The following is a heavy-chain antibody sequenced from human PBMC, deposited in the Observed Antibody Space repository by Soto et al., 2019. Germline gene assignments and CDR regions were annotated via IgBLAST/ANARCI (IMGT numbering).Heavy chain of an antibody. CDR1: GFTFRSYS. Sequence: GGSLRLSCAASGFTFRSYSMNWVRQAPGKGLEWVSYISSTSSIIYYVDSVKGRFTISRDNAKNSLYLQMNSLRAEDTAVYYCARDSGYCRSTSCYDDWGQGTLVTVSS. CDR3: ARDSGYCRSTSCYDD. D-gene: IGHD2-2*03. V-gene: IGHV3-48*01. CDR2: ISSTSSII. J-gene: IGHJ4*02.